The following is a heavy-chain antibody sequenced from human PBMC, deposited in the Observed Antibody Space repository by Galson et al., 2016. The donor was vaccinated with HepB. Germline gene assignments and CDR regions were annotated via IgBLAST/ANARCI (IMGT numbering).Heavy chain of an antibody. CDR2: IYPGDSDT. J-gene: IGHJ4*02. CDR1: GYSFTNYW. V-gene: IGHV5-51*01. Sequence: QSGAEVKKPGESLKISCKASGYSFTNYWIGWVRQMPGKGLEWMGMIYPGDSDTKYRPSFQGQVTISADKSLSTAYLQWSSLKASDTAVYYCAGHIETAGKGYFDYWGQGTLVTVSS. CDR3: AGHIETAGKGYFDY. D-gene: IGHD6-13*01.